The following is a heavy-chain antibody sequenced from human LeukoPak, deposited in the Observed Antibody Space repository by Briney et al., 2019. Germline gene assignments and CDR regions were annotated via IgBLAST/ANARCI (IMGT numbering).Heavy chain of an antibody. CDR1: GVIMSSYA. Sequence: GGSLRLSCAASGVIMSSYAMSWVRQAPGKGLEWVSAINGRGDNTYYADFVKGRFTISRDNSKSTVYLQMNSLRTEDTAVYYCAKDRVSPGFNWFDPWGQGTLVTVSS. CDR3: AKDRVSPGFNWFDP. V-gene: IGHV3-23*01. D-gene: IGHD2/OR15-2a*01. J-gene: IGHJ5*02. CDR2: INGRGDNT.